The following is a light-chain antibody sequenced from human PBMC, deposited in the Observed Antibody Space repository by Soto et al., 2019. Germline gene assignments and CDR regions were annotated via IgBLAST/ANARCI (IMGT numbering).Light chain of an antibody. CDR1: QAINNY. CDR3: QKYDSVLLI. V-gene: IGKV1-27*01. CDR2: AAS. J-gene: IGKJ4*01. Sequence: DIQMTQSPSSLSASVGDRVTITCRASQAINNYVAWYQPKPGQSPQLLMYAASTLQSGVPSRFSGSGSGTDFTLTISSLQPEDVATYYCQKYDSVLLIFGGGTKVEVK.